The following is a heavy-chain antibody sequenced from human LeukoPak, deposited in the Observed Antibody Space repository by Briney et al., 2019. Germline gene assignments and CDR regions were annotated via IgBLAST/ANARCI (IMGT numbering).Heavy chain of an antibody. Sequence: SKTLSLTCTVSGVSVSSYYWSWIRQPPGKGLEWSGYIYYSGSTNYNPSLKSRVTISVDTSKNQFSLKLSSVTAADTAVYYCARASLTPYYYYYYGMDVWGQGTTVTVSS. CDR3: ARASLTPYYYYYYGMDV. D-gene: IGHD1-14*01. CDR2: IYYSGST. V-gene: IGHV4-59*02. CDR1: GVSVSSYY. J-gene: IGHJ6*02.